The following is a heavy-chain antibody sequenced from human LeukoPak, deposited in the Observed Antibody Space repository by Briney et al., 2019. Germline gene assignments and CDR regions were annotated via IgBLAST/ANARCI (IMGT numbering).Heavy chain of an antibody. Sequence: GGSLRLSCAASGFTVSSNYMSWVRQAPGKWLEWVSVIYSGGSTYYADSVKGRFTISRDNSKNTLYLQMNSLRAEDTAVYYCARKRGYSYGNFDYWGQGTLVTVSS. CDR1: GFTVSSNY. J-gene: IGHJ4*02. V-gene: IGHV3-66*02. CDR2: IYSGGST. D-gene: IGHD5-18*01. CDR3: ARKRGYSYGNFDY.